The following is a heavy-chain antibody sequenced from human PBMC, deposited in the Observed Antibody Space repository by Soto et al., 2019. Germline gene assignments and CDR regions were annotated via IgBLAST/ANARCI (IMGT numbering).Heavy chain of an antibody. Sequence: SETLSLTCTVPGGSISSYYWSWIRQPPGKGLEWIGYIYYSGSTNYNPSLKSRVTISVDTSKNQFSLKLSSVTAADTAVYYYARDQDISRAFDIWGQGTMVTVSS. CDR1: GGSISSYY. CDR2: IYYSGST. D-gene: IGHD2-15*01. J-gene: IGHJ3*02. CDR3: ARDQDISRAFDI. V-gene: IGHV4-59*01.